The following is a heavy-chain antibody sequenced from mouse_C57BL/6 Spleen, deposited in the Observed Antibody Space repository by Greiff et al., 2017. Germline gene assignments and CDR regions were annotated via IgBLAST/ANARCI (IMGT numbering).Heavy chain of an antibody. D-gene: IGHD1-1*01. J-gene: IGHJ4*01. V-gene: IGHV10-3*01. CDR3: VRDRDYYGSSPYAMDY. CDR2: IRSKSSNYAT. CDR1: GFTFNTYA. Sequence: EVHLVESGGGLVQPKGSLKLSCAASGFTFNTYAMHWVRQAPGKGLEWVARIRSKSSNYATYYADSVKDRFTISRDDSQSMLYLQMNNLKTEDTAMYYCVRDRDYYGSSPYAMDYWGQGTSVTVSS.